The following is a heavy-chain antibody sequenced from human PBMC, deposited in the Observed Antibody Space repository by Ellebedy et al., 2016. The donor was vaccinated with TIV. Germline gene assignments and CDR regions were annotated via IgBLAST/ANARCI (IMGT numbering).Heavy chain of an antibody. J-gene: IGHJ4*02. CDR1: GFTFSSYG. Sequence: GESLKISXAASGFTFSSYGMHWVRQAPGKGLEWVAVISYDGSNKYYADSVKGRFTISRDNSKNTLYLQMNSLGAEDTAVYYCARDYDGSGYDYWGQGTLVTVSS. CDR3: ARDYDGSGYDY. V-gene: IGHV3-30*03. CDR2: ISYDGSNK. D-gene: IGHD3-10*01.